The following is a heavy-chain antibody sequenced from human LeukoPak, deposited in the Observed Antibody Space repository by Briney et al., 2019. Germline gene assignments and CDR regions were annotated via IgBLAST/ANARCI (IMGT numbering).Heavy chain of an antibody. V-gene: IGHV4-30-4*01. Sequence: SQTLSLTRTVSGGSISSGDYYWSWIRQPPGKGLEWIGYIYYSGSTYYNPSLKSRVTISVDTSKNQFSLKLSSVTAADTAVYYCARVFSYCSSTSCYDYYYGMDVWGQGTTVTVSS. CDR1: GGSISSGDYY. J-gene: IGHJ6*02. CDR3: ARVFSYCSSTSCYDYYYGMDV. D-gene: IGHD2-2*01. CDR2: IYYSGST.